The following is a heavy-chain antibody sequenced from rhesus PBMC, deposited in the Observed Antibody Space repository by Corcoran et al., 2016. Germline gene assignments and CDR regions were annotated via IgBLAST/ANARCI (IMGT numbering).Heavy chain of an antibody. J-gene: IGHJ5-2*02. CDR2: IYSSTGNT. V-gene: IGHV4S7*01. D-gene: IGHD6-31*01. Sequence: QVQLKESGPGLVKPSETLSLTCAVSGGSISSAYGWGWIRQPPGKGLEWIVTIYSSTGNTYYDPSLKSRVTISKDTSKNQFSLNLSSVTAADTAVYYCARVAYSSGWYSLDVWGRGVLVTVSS. CDR3: ARVAYSSGWYSLDV. CDR1: GGSISSAYG.